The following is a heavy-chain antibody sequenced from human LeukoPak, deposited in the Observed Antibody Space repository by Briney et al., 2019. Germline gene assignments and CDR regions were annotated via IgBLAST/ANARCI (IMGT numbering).Heavy chain of an antibody. CDR1: GFNFSNYA. D-gene: IGHD6-19*01. J-gene: IGHJ4*02. Sequence: GGSLRLSCAASGFNFSNYAMHWVRQAPGKGLEWVANIKQDGSEKYYVDSVKGRFTISRDNANNSLCLQMNSLRAEDTAVYYCARETGWYCDYWGQGTLVTVSS. V-gene: IGHV3-7*01. CDR2: IKQDGSEK. CDR3: ARETGWYCDY.